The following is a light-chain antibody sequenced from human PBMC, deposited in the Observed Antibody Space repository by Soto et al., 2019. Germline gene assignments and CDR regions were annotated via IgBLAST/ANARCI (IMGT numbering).Light chain of an antibody. CDR2: RVS. J-gene: IGKJ5*01. CDR3: MQGTHWPIT. Sequence: DVVLTQSPLSLPLTLGQPACVSCRSNQSLVHSDGIAYFSWFQQRPGRSPRRLIYRVSNRGSGVPARCSGSGSGTDFALKISRVEAEEVGVYYCMQGTHWPITVSRGTRLEIK. CDR1: QSLVHSDGIAY. V-gene: IGKV2-30*02.